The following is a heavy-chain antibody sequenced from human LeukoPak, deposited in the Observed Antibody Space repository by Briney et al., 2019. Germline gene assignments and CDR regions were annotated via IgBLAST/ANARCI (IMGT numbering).Heavy chain of an antibody. CDR1: GGSISSYY. CDR2: VSYSGST. V-gene: IGHV4-59*08. CDR3: ARVWRYYDSSGYYYGAFDI. D-gene: IGHD3-22*01. Sequence: SETLSLTCTVSGGSISSYYWSWVRQPPGKGLEWIGYVSYSGSTDYNPSLKSRVTISVDTSKNQFSLKLSSVTAADTAVYYCARVWRYYDSSGYYYGAFDIWGQGTMVTVSS. J-gene: IGHJ3*02.